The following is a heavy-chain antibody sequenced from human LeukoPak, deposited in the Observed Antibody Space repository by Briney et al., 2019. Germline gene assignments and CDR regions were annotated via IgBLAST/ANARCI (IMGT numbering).Heavy chain of an antibody. CDR3: AKGDCSSGSCYFDY. CDR2: LSDTGDST. CDR1: GFTLSNHP. D-gene: IGHD2-15*01. Sequence: GRSLRLSCAASGFTLSNHPMYWVRQAPGKGLEWVSSLSDTGDSTHYADSVKGRFTISRDSARRALYLQMNSLRAEDTAVYYCAKGDCSSGSCYFDYWGRGSQVTVSS. V-gene: IGHV3-23*01. J-gene: IGHJ4*02.